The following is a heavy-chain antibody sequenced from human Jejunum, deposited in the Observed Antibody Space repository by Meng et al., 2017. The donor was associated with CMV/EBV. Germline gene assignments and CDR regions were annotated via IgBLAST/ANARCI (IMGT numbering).Heavy chain of an antibody. Sequence: CALSSGSIKTAGDYWSWIRQSPGKGLEWIGYISYIGTTYYNPSLHSRINMSMDMSMNQFSLNLTSVTAADTGVYFCARNFDEDFFNPWGQGTLVTVS. V-gene: IGHV4-30-4*01. J-gene: IGHJ5*02. CDR3: ARNFDEDFFNP. CDR2: ISYIGTT. D-gene: IGHD2/OR15-2a*01. CDR1: SGSIKTAGDY.